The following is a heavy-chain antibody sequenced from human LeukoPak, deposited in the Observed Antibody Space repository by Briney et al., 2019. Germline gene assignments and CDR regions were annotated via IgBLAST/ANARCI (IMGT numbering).Heavy chain of an antibody. Sequence: SETLSLTCTVSGGSISSSSHYWGWIRQPPGKGLEWIGSIYYSGSTYYNPSLKSRVTISVDTSKNQFSLKMSSVTAADTAMYYCARDASLQTGAFDVWGQGTMVTVSS. J-gene: IGHJ3*01. V-gene: IGHV4-39*07. CDR3: ARDASLQTGAFDV. CDR2: IYYSGST. D-gene: IGHD5-24*01. CDR1: GGSISSSSHY.